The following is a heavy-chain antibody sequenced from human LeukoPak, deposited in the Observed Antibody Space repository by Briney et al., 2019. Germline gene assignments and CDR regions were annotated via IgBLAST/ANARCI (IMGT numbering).Heavy chain of an antibody. CDR2: IIPIFGTA. D-gene: IGHD2-21*02. Sequence: GASGKVSCKASGGTFSSYAISWVRQAPGQGLEWMGGIIPIFGTANYAQKFQGRVTITADKSTSTAYMELSSLRSEDTAVYYCASTPVVTATDDAFDIWGQGTMVTVSS. CDR1: GGTFSSYA. J-gene: IGHJ3*02. V-gene: IGHV1-69*06. CDR3: ASTPVVTATDDAFDI.